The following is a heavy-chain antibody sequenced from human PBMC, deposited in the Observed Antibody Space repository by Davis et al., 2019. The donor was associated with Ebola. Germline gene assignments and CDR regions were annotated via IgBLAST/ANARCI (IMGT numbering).Heavy chain of an antibody. J-gene: IGHJ4*02. CDR1: GFTFSSYW. CDR3: ARDHRDYGDLSYFDY. CDR2: INSDGSST. Sequence: GESLKISCAASGFTFSSYWMHWVRQAPGKGLVWVSRINSDGSSTSYADSVKGRFTISRDNAKNTLYLQMNSLRAEDTAVYYCARDHRDYGDLSYFDYWGQGTLVTVSS. D-gene: IGHD4-17*01. V-gene: IGHV3-74*01.